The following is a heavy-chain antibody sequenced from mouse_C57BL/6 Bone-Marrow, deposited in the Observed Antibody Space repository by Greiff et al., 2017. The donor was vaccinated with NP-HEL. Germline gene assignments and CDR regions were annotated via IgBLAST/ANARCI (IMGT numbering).Heavy chain of an antibody. CDR3: ASRYEPGAMDY. CDR2: IYPSDSET. D-gene: IGHD1-1*01. V-gene: IGHV1-61*01. J-gene: IGHJ4*01. CDR1: GYTFTSYW. Sequence: QVHVKQPGAELVRPGSSVKLSCKASGYTFTSYWMDWVKQRPGQGLEWIGNIYPSDSETHYNQKFKDKATLTVDKSSSTAYMQLSSLTSEDSAVYYCASRYEPGAMDYWGQGTSVTVSS.